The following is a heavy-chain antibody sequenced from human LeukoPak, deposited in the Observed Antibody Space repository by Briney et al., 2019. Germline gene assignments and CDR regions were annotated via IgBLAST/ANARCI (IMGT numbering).Heavy chain of an antibody. D-gene: IGHD2-15*01. Sequence: GASVKVSCKASGYTFTSYGISWVRQAPGQGLEWMGWISAYNGNTNYAQKFQGRVTITADESTSTAYLELSSLRSEDTAVYYCARTLGYCSGDSCFGNNWFDPWGQGTLVTVSS. CDR3: ARTLGYCSGDSCFGNNWFDP. J-gene: IGHJ5*02. CDR2: ISAYNGNT. V-gene: IGHV1-18*01. CDR1: GYTFTSYG.